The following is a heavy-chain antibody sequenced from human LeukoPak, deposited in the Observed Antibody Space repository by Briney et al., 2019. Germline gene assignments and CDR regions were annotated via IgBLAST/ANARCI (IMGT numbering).Heavy chain of an antibody. D-gene: IGHD6-19*01. J-gene: IGHJ6*02. CDR1: GFTFSSYA. Sequence: PGGSLRLSCVVSGFTFSSYAMHWVRQAPGKGLEWAVVISNDGNNKYYADSVKGRFTISRDNAKNSLYLQMNSLRAEDTAVYYCARDPQSYYYGMDVWGQGTTVTVSS. CDR3: ARDPQSYYYGMDV. V-gene: IGHV3-30-3*01. CDR2: ISNDGNNK.